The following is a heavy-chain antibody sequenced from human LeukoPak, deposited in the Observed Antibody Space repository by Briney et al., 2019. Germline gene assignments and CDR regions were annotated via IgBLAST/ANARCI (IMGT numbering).Heavy chain of an antibody. CDR1: GGSISSYY. J-gene: IGHJ4*02. CDR2: IYTSGST. V-gene: IGHV4-4*07. CDR3: ARDIKYYDILTGSTEYYFDY. Sequence: ETLSLTCTVSGGSISSYYWSWIRQPAGKGLEWIGRIYTSGSTNYDPSLKSRVTMSVDTAKNQFSLKLSSVTAADTAVYYCARDIKYYDILTGSTEYYFDYGGQGTLVTVSS. D-gene: IGHD3-9*01.